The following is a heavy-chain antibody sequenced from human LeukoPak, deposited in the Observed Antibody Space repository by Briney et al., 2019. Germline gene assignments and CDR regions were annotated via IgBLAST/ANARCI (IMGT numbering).Heavy chain of an antibody. CDR1: GGSTSSYN. D-gene: IGHD3-10*01. V-gene: IGHV4-59*12. J-gene: IGHJ1*01. CDR3: AEGPYYYGSGSFPRRFQH. Sequence: SETLSLTCTVSGGSTSSYNWNWIRQPPGKGLEWIGYIHYSGSSNYNPSLKSRVTISVDKSKNQFSLKLSSVTAADTAVYYCAEGPYYYGSGSFPRRFQHWGQGTLVTVSS. CDR2: IHYSGSS.